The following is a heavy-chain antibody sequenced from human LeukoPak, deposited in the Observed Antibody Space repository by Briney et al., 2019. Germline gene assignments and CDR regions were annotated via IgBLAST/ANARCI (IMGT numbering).Heavy chain of an antibody. CDR1: GFTFSSYS. CDR3: AIRGWLLTGDYFDY. D-gene: IGHD6-19*01. V-gene: IGHV3-21*01. J-gene: IGHJ4*02. Sequence: GGSLRLSCAASGFTFSSYSMNWVRQAPGKGLEWVSSISSSSSYIYYADSVKGRFTISRDNAKNSQYLQMNSLRAEDTAVYYCAIRGWLLTGDYFDYWGQGTLVTVSS. CDR2: ISSSSSYI.